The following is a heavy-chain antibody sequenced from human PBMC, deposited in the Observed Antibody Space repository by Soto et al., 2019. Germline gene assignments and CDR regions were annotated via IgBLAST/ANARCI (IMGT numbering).Heavy chain of an antibody. CDR1: GYSFTSYW. J-gene: IGHJ6*02. CDR2: IYPGDSDT. CDR3: ARQGCSSTSCYNRVYYGMDV. Sequence: GESLKISCKGSGYSFTSYWIGWVRQMPGKGLEWMGIIYPGDSDTRYSPSFQGQVTIPADKSISTAYLQWSSLKASDTAMYYCARQGCSSTSCYNRVYYGMDVWGQGTTVTVSS. V-gene: IGHV5-51*01. D-gene: IGHD2-2*02.